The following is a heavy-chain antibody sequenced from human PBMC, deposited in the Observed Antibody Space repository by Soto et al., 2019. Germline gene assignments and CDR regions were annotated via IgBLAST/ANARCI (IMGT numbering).Heavy chain of an antibody. CDR1: GGTFSSYA. V-gene: IGHV1-69*12. D-gene: IGHD3-22*01. CDR2: IIAIVGTA. Sequence: QVQLVQSGAGVKKPGSSVKVSCKASGGTFSSYAISWVRQAPGQGLEWMGGIIAIVGTANYAQKFQGRVTITADESTSPAYMELSRRSTEDTAVYFCARVGGKFGPYYYDSRDDAFDIWGQGTMVTVSS. CDR3: ARVGGKFGPYYYDSRDDAFDI. J-gene: IGHJ3*02.